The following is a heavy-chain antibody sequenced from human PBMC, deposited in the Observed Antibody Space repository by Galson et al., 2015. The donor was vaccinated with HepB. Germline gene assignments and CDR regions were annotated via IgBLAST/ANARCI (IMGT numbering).Heavy chain of an antibody. Sequence: QSGAEVKKPGESLKISCKGSGYSFTSYWIAWVRQMPGKGLEWMGIIYPDDSETRYSPSFQGRVTMSADKSISTAYLQWSSLKASDTAMYYCARPVDVGGNNWFDPWGQGTLVTVSS. CDR2: IYPDDSET. J-gene: IGHJ5*02. V-gene: IGHV5-51*03. CDR3: ARPVDVGGNNWFDP. CDR1: GYSFTSYW.